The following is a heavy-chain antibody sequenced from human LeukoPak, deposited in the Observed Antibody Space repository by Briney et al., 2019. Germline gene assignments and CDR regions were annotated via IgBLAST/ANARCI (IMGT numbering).Heavy chain of an antibody. D-gene: IGHD3-3*01. Sequence: PGGSLRLCCAASGFTFRSYGMHWGRQAPGHGLEWVAVISYDGSNKYYADSVKGRFTISRDNSKNTLYLQMNSLKAEDTAVYYCAKDWSGGWALDYWGQGTLVTVSS. CDR1: GFTFRSYG. V-gene: IGHV3-30*18. CDR3: AKDWSGGWALDY. J-gene: IGHJ4*02. CDR2: ISYDGSNK.